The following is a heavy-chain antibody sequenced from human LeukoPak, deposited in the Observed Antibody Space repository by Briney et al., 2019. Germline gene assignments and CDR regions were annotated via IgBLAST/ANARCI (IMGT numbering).Heavy chain of an antibody. Sequence: GGSLRLSCAASGFTFSSYAMSWVRQAPGKGLEGVSAISGSGGSTYYADSVKGRFTISRDNSKNTLYLQMNSLRAEDTAVYYCAKRSSSGYYSYYFDYWGQGTLVTVSS. CDR2: ISGSGGST. CDR3: AKRSSSGYYSYYFDY. CDR1: GFTFSSYA. D-gene: IGHD3-22*01. V-gene: IGHV3-23*01. J-gene: IGHJ4*02.